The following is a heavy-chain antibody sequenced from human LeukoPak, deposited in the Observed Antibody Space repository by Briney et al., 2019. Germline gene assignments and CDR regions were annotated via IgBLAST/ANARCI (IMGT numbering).Heavy chain of an antibody. D-gene: IGHD5-18*01. CDR3: ARVSMVTSVEDNSFDP. V-gene: IGHV4-34*01. Sequence: SETLSLTCAAYGVSFSSYYLSWIRQPPGKGLEWIGEINHSGSTNYNPSLKSRVTISVDTSKNQFSLKLSSVTAAATAVYYCARVSMVTSVEDNSFDPWGQGTLVTVSS. CDR1: GVSFSSYY. J-gene: IGHJ5*02. CDR2: INHSGST.